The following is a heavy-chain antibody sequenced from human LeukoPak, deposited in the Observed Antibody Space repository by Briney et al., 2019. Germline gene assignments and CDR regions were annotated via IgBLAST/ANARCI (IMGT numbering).Heavy chain of an antibody. Sequence: SETLSLTCTVSGGSISSSSYYWGWIRQPPGKGLEWIVSIYYSGSTYYNPSLKSRVTISVDTSKNQFSLKLSSVTAADTAVYYCATTPKRFLESPDYYYYYMDVWGKGTTVTVSS. V-gene: IGHV4-39*01. D-gene: IGHD3-3*01. CDR1: GGSISSSSYY. J-gene: IGHJ6*03. CDR2: IYYSGST. CDR3: ATTPKRFLESPDYYYYYMDV.